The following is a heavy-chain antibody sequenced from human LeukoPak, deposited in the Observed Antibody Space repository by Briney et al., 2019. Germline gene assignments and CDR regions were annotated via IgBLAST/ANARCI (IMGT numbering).Heavy chain of an antibody. J-gene: IGHJ6*02. CDR2: IIPILGIA. CDR3: ARVRPRDIVVVVAATDYYGMDA. V-gene: IGHV1-69*04. D-gene: IGHD2-15*01. Sequence: SVKVSCKASGGTFSSYAISWVRQAPGQGLEWMGRIIPILGIANYAQKFQGRVTITADKSTSTAYVELSSLRSEDTAVYYCARVRPRDIVVVVAATDYYGMDAWGQGTTVTVSS. CDR1: GGTFSSYA.